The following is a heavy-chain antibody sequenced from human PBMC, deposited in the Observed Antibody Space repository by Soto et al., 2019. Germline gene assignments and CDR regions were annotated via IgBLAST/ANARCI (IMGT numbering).Heavy chain of an antibody. CDR3: ARGGPRDGYRDLDY. CDR2: ITHSSDGS. J-gene: IGHJ4*02. Sequence: EVQLLESGGDLVQPGGSLRLSCAASGFTFPTYAMTWVRRAPGKGLEWVSTITHSSDGSYYADSVMGRITISRDNSKNTLYLQMSGLRAEDTAVYYCARGGPRDGYRDLDYWGQGTQVTVSS. CDR1: GFTFPTYA. V-gene: IGHV3-23*01. D-gene: IGHD5-18*01.